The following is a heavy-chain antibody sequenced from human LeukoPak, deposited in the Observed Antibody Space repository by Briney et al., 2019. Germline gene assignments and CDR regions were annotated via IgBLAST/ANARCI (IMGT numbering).Heavy chain of an antibody. V-gene: IGHV3-7*03. CDR3: ARERYGSGSYYNDY. Sequence: GGSLRLSYAASGFTFSSYWMSWVRQAPGKGLEWVANIKQDGSEKYYVDSVKGRFTISRDNAKNSLDLQMNSLRAEDTAVYYCARERYGSGSYYNDYWGQGTLVTVSS. CDR2: IKQDGSEK. D-gene: IGHD3-10*01. CDR1: GFTFSSYW. J-gene: IGHJ4*02.